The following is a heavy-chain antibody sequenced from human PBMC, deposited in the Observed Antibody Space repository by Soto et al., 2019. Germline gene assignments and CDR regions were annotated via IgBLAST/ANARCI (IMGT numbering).Heavy chain of an antibody. D-gene: IGHD5-12*01. CDR2: IYPGDSDT. CDR1: GYSFTSYW. V-gene: IGHV5-51*01. CDR3: ARVAKITYSDX. Sequence: VEALKISWKGSGYSFTSYWIGWVRQMPGEGMEWMGIIYPGDSDTRYSQYFQGQVTISADKSISTAYLQWSSLKASDTAMYYCARVAKITYSDXWGQGTLVTVSX. J-gene: IGHJ4*02.